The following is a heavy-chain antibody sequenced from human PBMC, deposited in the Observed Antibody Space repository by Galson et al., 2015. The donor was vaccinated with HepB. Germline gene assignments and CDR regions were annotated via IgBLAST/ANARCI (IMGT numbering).Heavy chain of an antibody. V-gene: IGHV1-18*01. J-gene: IGHJ6*02. Sequence: SVKVSCKASGYTFINYAITWVRQAPGQGLEWLGWISAYKADTNHAQKVHSQKFQGRITLTTDTSTSTAYMELRSLRSDDTAVYYCARDLQKYSYGHYYYYGMDVWGQGTTVSVPS. CDR2: ISAYKADT. D-gene: IGHD5-18*01. CDR1: GYTFINYA. CDR3: ARDLQKYSYGHYYYYGMDV.